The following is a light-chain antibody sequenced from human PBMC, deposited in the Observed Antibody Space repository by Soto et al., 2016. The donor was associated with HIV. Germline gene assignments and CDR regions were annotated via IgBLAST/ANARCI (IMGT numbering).Light chain of an antibody. CDR1: NIGNNR. CDR3: QVWDSNSDHWV. J-gene: IGLJ3*02. V-gene: IGLV3-21*03. Sequence: SYELTQPPSVSMAPGKTARITCGGNNIGNNRVHWYQQKPGQAPVLVLFDDSDWPSEIPERFSGSNSGNTATLTISRVEAGDEADYYCQVWDSNSDHWVFGGGTKVTVL. CDR2: DDS.